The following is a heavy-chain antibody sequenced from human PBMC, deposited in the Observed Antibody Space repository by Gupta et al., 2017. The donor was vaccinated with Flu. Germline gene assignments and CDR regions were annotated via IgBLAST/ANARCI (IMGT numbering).Heavy chain of an antibody. Sequence: EVQLVESGGGLVKPGGSLRLSCAASDLSFCSYTMYWVRPAPGKGLEWVSSISRSSSYIYYADSVKGRFTISRDNAKNSLYLQMNSLRAEDTAVYYCARVRDYYDSSGPDDAFDIWGQGTMVTVSS. CDR3: ARVRDYYDSSGPDDAFDI. J-gene: IGHJ3*02. CDR1: DLSFCSYT. CDR2: ISRSSSYI. D-gene: IGHD3-22*01. V-gene: IGHV3-21*01.